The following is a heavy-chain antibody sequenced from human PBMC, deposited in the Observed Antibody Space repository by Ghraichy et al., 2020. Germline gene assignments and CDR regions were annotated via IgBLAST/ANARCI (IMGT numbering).Heavy chain of an antibody. Sequence: SETLSLTCAVYGGSFSGFHWIWIRQPPGKGLEWVGEITHSGSINYNPSLKSRVAISVDTSKNHFSLTLNSVTAADAAVYYCARDYSHWGQGTPVTVSS. D-gene: IGHD4-11*01. CDR2: ITHSGSI. CDR3: ARDYSH. J-gene: IGHJ4*02. CDR1: GGSFSGFH. V-gene: IGHV4-34*01.